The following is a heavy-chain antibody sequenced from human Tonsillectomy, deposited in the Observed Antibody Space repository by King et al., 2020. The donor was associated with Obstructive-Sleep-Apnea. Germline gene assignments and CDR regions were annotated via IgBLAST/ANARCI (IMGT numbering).Heavy chain of an antibody. CDR1: GFTFSSYA. CDR3: AKDLLWFGELLYIPRGVLDYYYGMDV. J-gene: IGHJ6*02. CDR2: ISGSGGST. D-gene: IGHD3-10*01. Sequence: VQLVESGGGLVQPGGSLRLSCAASGFTFSSYAMSWVRQAPGKGLEWVSAISGSGGSTYYADSVKGRFTISRENSKNTRYLQMNSLRAEDTAVYYCAKDLLWFGELLYIPRGVLDYYYGMDVWGQGTTVTVSS. V-gene: IGHV3-23*04.